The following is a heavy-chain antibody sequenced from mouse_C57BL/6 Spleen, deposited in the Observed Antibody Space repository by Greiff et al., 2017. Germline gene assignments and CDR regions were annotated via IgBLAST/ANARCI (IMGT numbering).Heavy chain of an antibody. V-gene: IGHV1-15*01. CDR3: TRGWLPGAMDY. CDR1: GYTFTDYE. J-gene: IGHJ4*01. Sequence: VQLQQSGAELVRPGASVTLSCKASGYTFTDYEMHWVKQTPVHGLEWIGAIDPETGGTAYNQKFKGKAILTADKSSSTAYMELRSLTSEDSAVYYCTRGWLPGAMDYWGQGTSVTVSS. CDR2: IDPETGGT. D-gene: IGHD2-3*01.